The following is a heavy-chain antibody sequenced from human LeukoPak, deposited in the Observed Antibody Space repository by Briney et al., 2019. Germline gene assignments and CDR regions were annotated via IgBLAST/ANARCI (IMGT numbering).Heavy chain of an antibody. Sequence: ASVKVSCKASGYIYRDYGISWVRQAPGQGLEWIGWISSFNGNTNFAEKFQGRVTMTTDKSTTTAYMILRNLKSDDTAVYYCARGSCSNIRCHDAFDIWGQGTMVTVSS. V-gene: IGHV1-18*01. CDR2: ISSFNGNT. D-gene: IGHD2-2*01. CDR1: GYIYRDYG. J-gene: IGHJ3*02. CDR3: ARGSCSNIRCHDAFDI.